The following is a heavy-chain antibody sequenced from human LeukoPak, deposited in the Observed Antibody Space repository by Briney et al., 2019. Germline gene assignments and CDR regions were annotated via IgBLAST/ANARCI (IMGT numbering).Heavy chain of an antibody. Sequence: PGGSLRLSCAASGFTFSSYAMSWVRQAPGKGLEWVSAISGSGGSTYYADSVKGRFTISRDNAKNSLYLQMNSLRAEDTAVYYCARDFLCSSNSCYGMDVWGKGTTVTVSS. J-gene: IGHJ6*04. D-gene: IGHD2-2*01. V-gene: IGHV3-23*01. CDR1: GFTFSSYA. CDR3: ARDFLCSSNSCYGMDV. CDR2: ISGSGGST.